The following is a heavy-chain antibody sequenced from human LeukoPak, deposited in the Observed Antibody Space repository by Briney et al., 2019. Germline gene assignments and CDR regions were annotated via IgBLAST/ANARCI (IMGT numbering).Heavy chain of an antibody. V-gene: IGHV3-7*04. Sequence: GGSLRLSCAAPGFTFSSYWMSWVRQAPGKGLEWVANIKQDGSEKYYVDSVQGRFTISRDNAKNSLYLQMNSLRGEDTAVYYCGRGGVVVPATNKYYFDSWGQGTLVTVSS. J-gene: IGHJ4*02. CDR2: IKQDGSEK. CDR3: GRGGVVVPATNKYYFDS. D-gene: IGHD2-2*01. CDR1: GFTFSSYW.